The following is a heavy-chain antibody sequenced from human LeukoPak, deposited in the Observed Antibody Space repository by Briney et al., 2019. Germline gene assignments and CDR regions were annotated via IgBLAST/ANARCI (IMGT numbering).Heavy chain of an antibody. CDR1: GLTFGNYA. CDR2: ISGSGGST. Sequence: GGSLRLSCTASGLTFGNYAVSWVRQAPGKGLEWVSAISGSGGSTYYADSVKGRFTISRDNSKNTLYLQMNSLRAEDTAVYYCAKDNSYYYDSSGYYGGYWGQGTLVTVSS. V-gene: IGHV3-23*01. D-gene: IGHD3-22*01. J-gene: IGHJ4*02. CDR3: AKDNSYYYDSSGYYGGY.